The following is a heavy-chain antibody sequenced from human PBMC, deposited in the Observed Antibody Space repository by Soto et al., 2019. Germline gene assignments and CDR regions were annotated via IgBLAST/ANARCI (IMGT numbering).Heavy chain of an antibody. J-gene: IGHJ6*02. D-gene: IGHD3-22*01. CDR2: ISFDGSNE. Sequence: QVQMVESGGGVVQPGRSLRLSCTASGFNFSDYVVHWVRQAPGRGLEWMAFISFDGSNEYYAGFVKGRFTISRDNSKNMIYLQLNSLRADDAAVYFCAREGYYDSRGYPYGIDVWGQGTTVTVSS. V-gene: IGHV3-30-3*01. CDR1: GFNFSDYV. CDR3: AREGYYDSRGYPYGIDV.